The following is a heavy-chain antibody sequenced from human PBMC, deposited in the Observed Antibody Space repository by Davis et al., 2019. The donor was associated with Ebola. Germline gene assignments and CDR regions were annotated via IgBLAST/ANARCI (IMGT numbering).Heavy chain of an antibody. CDR3: AKDQARRGVRAAAAEFYYYGMDV. CDR1: GGTFTNYA. V-gene: IGHV1-69*06. J-gene: IGHJ6*02. Sequence: AASVKVSCKASGGTFTNYAIHWVRQAPGQGLEWMGDIIPIFGTTKYAQKFQGRVTMTADTSTSTAYMELSTLASDETAIYYCAKDQARRGVRAAAAEFYYYGMDVWGQGTTVTVSS. D-gene: IGHD6-25*01. CDR2: IIPIFGTT.